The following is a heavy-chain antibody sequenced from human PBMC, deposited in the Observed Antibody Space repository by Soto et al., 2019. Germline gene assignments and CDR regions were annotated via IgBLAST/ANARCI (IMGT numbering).Heavy chain of an antibody. J-gene: IGHJ4*02. V-gene: IGHV4-39*01. Sequence: QLQLQESGPGLVKPSETLSLTCTVSGGSISSSSYYWGWIRQPPGKGLEWIGSIYYSGSTYYNPSLKSRVTLSVDTSKNQFSLKLSSVTAADTAVYYCASPDCSSTSCPLDYWGQGTLVTVSS. CDR1: GGSISSSSYY. CDR2: IYYSGST. CDR3: ASPDCSSTSCPLDY. D-gene: IGHD2-2*01.